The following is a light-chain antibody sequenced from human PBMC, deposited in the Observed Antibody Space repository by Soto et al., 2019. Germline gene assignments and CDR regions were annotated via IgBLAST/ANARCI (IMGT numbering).Light chain of an antibody. CDR2: EVN. J-gene: IGLJ2*01. CDR3: SSYAGINNLV. V-gene: IGLV2-8*01. Sequence: QSALTQPRSVSGSPGQSVTISCSGTSSDLGGYNYVSWYQHHPGKAPKFMIYEVNKRPSGVPDRFSGSKSGNTASLTVSGLQAEDEAVYYCSSYAGINNLVFGGGTKLTVL. CDR1: SSDLGGYNY.